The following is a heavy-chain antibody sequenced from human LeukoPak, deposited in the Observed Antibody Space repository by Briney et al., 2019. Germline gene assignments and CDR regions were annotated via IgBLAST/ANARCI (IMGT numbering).Heavy chain of an antibody. V-gene: IGHV3-11*01. CDR3: ARDPSPPGGVTPYYFDY. Sequence: GGSQRLYCATSGFTCSDYYMSWIRQAPGKGLEWVSYISSSGSTIYYADSVKGRFTISRDNAKNSLYLQMNSLRAEDTAVYYCARDPSPPGGVTPYYFDYWGQGTLVTVSS. CDR2: ISSSGSTI. D-gene: IGHD2-21*02. J-gene: IGHJ4*02. CDR1: GFTCSDYY.